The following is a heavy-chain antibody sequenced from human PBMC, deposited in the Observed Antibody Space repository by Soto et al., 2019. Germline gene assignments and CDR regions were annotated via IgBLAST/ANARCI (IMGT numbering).Heavy chain of an antibody. CDR2: IYHSGST. CDR1: GGSISTYY. J-gene: IGHJ4*02. Sequence: SETLSLTCTVSGGSISTYYWSWVRQPPGKGLEWIGYIYHSGSTNYNPSLESRVTMSVDTSKNQFSLKLGSVTAADTAVYYCARAISGWLQLYYFDYWGQGTLVTVSS. V-gene: IGHV4-59*08. CDR3: ARAISGWLQLYYFDY. D-gene: IGHD5-12*01.